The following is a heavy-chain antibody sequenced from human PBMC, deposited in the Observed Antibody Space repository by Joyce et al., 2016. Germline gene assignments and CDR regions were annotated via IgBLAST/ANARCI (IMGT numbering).Heavy chain of an antibody. CDR2: IDPRDSYT. V-gene: IGHV5-10-1*03. CDR1: GSSFTSPW. J-gene: IGHJ5*02. D-gene: IGHD3-10*02. CDR3: ARHVTDWFDP. Sequence: EVQLVQSGAEVKKPGESLRISCKGSGSSFTSPWISWVRQMPGKGLEWMGRIDPRDSYTDYSPSFEGHVTIAVDKTISAAYLQWSSLRASDTAIYYCARHVTDWFDPWGQGTLVTVSS.